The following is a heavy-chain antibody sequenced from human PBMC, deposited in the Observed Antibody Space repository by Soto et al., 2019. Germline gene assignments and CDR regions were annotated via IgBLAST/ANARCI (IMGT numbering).Heavy chain of an antibody. J-gene: IGHJ5*01. CDR3: ARNTSRLGWFDS. CDR1: GVSVKSGDNY. D-gene: IGHD7-27*01. CDR2: IYYVGST. Sequence: SETLSLTCSVSGVSVKSGDNYWSWIRQPPGKGLEWIGNIYYVGSTSYNPSLKSRVSMSVDTSKNQFSLKLTSVTAADTAVYYCARNTSRLGWFDSWGQGTLVTVSS. V-gene: IGHV4-30-4*08.